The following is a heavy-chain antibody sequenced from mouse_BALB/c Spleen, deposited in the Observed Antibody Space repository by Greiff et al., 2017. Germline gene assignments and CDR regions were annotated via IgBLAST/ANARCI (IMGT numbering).Heavy chain of an antibody. V-gene: IGHV1-14*01. D-gene: IGHD2-14*01. CDR3: ARTGYRYEVWFAY. J-gene: IGHJ3*01. CDR1: GYTFTSYV. CDR2: INPYNDGT. Sequence: VQLQQSGPELVKPGASVKMSCKASGYTFTSYVMHWVKQKPGQGLEWIGYINPYNDGTKYNEKFKGKATLTSDKSSSTAYMELSSLTSEDSAVYYCARTGYRYEVWFAYWGQGTLVTVSA.